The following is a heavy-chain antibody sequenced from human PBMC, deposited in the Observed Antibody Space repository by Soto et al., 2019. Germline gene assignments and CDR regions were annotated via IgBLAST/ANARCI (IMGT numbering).Heavy chain of an antibody. J-gene: IGHJ4*02. V-gene: IGHV4-59*01. D-gene: IGHD3-10*01. CDR1: GGSISSYY. Sequence: QVQLQESGPGLVKPSETLSLTCTVSGGSISSYYWSWIRQPPGKGLEWIGYIYYSGSTNYNPSLKSRVTLSVDTSKNQFSLKLSSVTAADTAVYYCARRNLIYGSGKGLFDYWGQGTLVTVSS. CDR3: ARRNLIYGSGKGLFDY. CDR2: IYYSGST.